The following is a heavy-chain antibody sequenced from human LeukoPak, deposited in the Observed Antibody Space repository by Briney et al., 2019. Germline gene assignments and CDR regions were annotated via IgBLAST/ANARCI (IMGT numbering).Heavy chain of an antibody. CDR2: FYYTGNS. CDR1: GGSVSGTTYS. V-gene: IGHV4-39*01. Sequence: PSETLSLTCTVSGGSVSGTTYSWGWGWIHQPPGKGLEWIGNFYYTGNSYYNPSLKSRVTISVDMSKNQFSLKLSAVTAADTAVYYCARRIVADYRYFDFWGRGTLVTVSS. CDR3: ARRIVADYRYFDF. D-gene: IGHD2-21*01. J-gene: IGHJ2*01.